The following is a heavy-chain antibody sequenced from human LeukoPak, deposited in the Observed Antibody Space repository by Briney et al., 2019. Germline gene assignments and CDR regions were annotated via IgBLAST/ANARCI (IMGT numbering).Heavy chain of an antibody. Sequence: PSETLSLTCTVSGDSISTSSYYWGWIRQPPGKGLEWIGSIYYSGSTYYNPSLKSRVTISVDTSKNQFSLKLSSVTAADTAVYYCARRVDYYDSSGYYHHFDYWGQGTLVTVSS. CDR3: ARRVDYYDSSGYYHHFDY. D-gene: IGHD3-22*01. CDR2: IYYSGST. CDR1: GDSISTSSYY. V-gene: IGHV4-39*01. J-gene: IGHJ4*02.